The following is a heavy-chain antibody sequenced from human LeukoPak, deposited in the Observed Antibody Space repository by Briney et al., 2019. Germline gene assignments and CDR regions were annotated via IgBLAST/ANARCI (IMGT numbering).Heavy chain of an antibody. CDR1: GFTFSSYG. D-gene: IGHD2-2*01. J-gene: IGHJ4*02. V-gene: IGHV3-30*18. CDR2: ISYDGSNK. Sequence: GGSLGLSCAASGFTFSSYGMHWVRQAPGKGLEWVAVISYDGSNKYYADSVKGRFTISRDNSKNTLYLQMNSLRAEDTAVYYCAKDRGSCSSTSCYYFDYWGQGTLVTVSS. CDR3: AKDRGSCSSTSCYYFDY.